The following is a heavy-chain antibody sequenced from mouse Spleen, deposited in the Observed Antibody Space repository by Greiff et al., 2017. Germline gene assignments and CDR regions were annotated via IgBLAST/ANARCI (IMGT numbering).Heavy chain of an antibody. CDR3: ARGDYGDYLYAMDY. D-gene: IGHD2-13*01. CDR1: GYTFTSYG. Sequence: VQLQQSGAELARPGASVKLSCKASGYTFTSYGISWVKQRTGQGLEWIGEIYPRSGNTYYNEKFKGKATLTADKSSSTAYMELRSLTYEDSAVYFCARGDYGDYLYAMDYWGQGTSVTVSS. V-gene: IGHV1-81*01. J-gene: IGHJ4*01. CDR2: IYPRSGNT.